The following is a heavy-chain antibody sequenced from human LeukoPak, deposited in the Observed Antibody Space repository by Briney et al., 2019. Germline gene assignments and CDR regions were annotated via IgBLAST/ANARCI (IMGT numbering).Heavy chain of an antibody. CDR3: ARDSSQQLVTRHFDY. J-gene: IGHJ4*02. V-gene: IGHV3-21*01. CDR2: ISSSSSYI. Sequence: GGSLRLSCPASGLTFSSYRMNGVRQARGRGVDGVSSISSSSSYIYYADSVKGRFTISRDNAKNSLYLQMNSLRAEDTAVYYCARDSSQQLVTRHFDYWGQGTLVTVSS. D-gene: IGHD6-13*01. CDR1: GLTFSSYR.